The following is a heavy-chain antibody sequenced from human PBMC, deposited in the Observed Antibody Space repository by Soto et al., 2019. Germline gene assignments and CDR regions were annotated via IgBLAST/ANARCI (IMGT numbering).Heavy chain of an antibody. CDR2: ISANGGSK. Sequence: EVQLLESGGGLVQPGGSLRLSCIAYGFTFSSYAMSWVRQAPGKGLEWVSGISANGGSKYYADSVKGRFTISRDNSKNTLYLQMNSLRAEDTAVYYCAKDSRKYSSSDLDYWGQGTLVTVSS. J-gene: IGHJ4*02. V-gene: IGHV3-23*01. CDR1: GFTFSSYA. D-gene: IGHD6-6*01. CDR3: AKDSRKYSSSDLDY.